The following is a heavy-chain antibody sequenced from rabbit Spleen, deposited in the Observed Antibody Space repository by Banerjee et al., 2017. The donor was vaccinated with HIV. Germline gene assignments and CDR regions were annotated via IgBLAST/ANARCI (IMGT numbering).Heavy chain of an antibody. D-gene: IGHD1-1*01. CDR1: GFSFSSGYD. CDR2: IYTGNGKN. V-gene: IGHV1S40*01. Sequence: QSLEESGGGLGKPGASLTLICTASGFSFSSGYDMSWVRQAPGEGLEWIGFIYTGNGKNYYANWAKGRFTISKTSSTTVTLQVTSLTAADTATYFCTRDDGSGHYIDGYFNLWGPGTLVTVS. J-gene: IGHJ4*01. CDR3: TRDDGSGHYIDGYFNL.